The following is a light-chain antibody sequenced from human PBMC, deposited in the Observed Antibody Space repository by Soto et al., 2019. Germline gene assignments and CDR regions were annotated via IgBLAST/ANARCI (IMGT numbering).Light chain of an antibody. CDR1: QGISSY. J-gene: IGKJ3*01. CDR2: AAY. V-gene: IGKV1-9*01. Sequence: DIQLTQSPSFLSASVGDRVTITCRASQGISSYLAWYQQKPGKAPKLLIYAAYTLQSGDPSRFSGSGSWTELTLIISSLQPEDFATYFCQQLNSYPLTFGPGTKVDIK. CDR3: QQLNSYPLT.